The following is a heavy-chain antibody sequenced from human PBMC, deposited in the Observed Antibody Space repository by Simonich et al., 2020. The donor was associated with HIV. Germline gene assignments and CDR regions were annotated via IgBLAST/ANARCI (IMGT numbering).Heavy chain of an antibody. CDR2: MNPSGGST. J-gene: IGHJ4*02. Sequence: QVQLVQSGAEVKKPGASVMVSCKASGYIFTSYYMHWVRQDPGQGLEWMGIMNPSGGSTTYAQKFQGRVTMTRDTSTSTAYMELSSLRSEDTAVYFCARGSIRYFDYWGQGTLVTVSS. CDR3: ARGSIRYFDY. CDR1: GYIFTSYY. V-gene: IGHV1-46*01.